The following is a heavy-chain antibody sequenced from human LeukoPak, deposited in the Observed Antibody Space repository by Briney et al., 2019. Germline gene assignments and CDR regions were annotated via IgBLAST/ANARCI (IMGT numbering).Heavy chain of an antibody. Sequence: SEALSLTCTVSGGSISSSSWWSWVRQPPGKGLEWIGKIYHSGSTNYNPSLKSRVTISVDKSKNQFSLKLSSVTAADTAVYYCAREVASYYFDYWGQGTLVTVSS. CDR1: GGSISSSSW. D-gene: IGHD2-2*01. CDR2: IYHSGST. J-gene: IGHJ4*02. CDR3: AREVASYYFDY. V-gene: IGHV4-4*02.